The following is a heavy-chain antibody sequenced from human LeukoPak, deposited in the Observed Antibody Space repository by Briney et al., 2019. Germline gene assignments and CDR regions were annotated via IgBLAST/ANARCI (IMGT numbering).Heavy chain of an antibody. D-gene: IGHD3-10*01. CDR3: AKVLRGVARFSGMDV. CDR2: ISYDGSNK. CDR1: GFTFSSYG. V-gene: IGHV3-30*18. Sequence: GGSLRLSCAASGFTFSSYGMHWVRQAPGKGLEWVAVISYDGSNKYYADSVKGRFTISRDTAKDSMYLQMNSLRAEDTALYYCAKVLRGVARFSGMDVWGQGTTVTVSS. J-gene: IGHJ6*02.